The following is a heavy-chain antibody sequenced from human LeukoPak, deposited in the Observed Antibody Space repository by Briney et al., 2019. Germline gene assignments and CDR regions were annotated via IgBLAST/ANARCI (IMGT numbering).Heavy chain of an antibody. J-gene: IGHJ4*02. D-gene: IGHD1-26*01. Sequence: GGSLRLSCAASGFTFSSYWMSWVRQAPGKGLEWVSYISGSSSAIHYADSVKGRFTISRDNANNSLYLQMNSLRAEDTAVYYCARGCGSLSLGYWGQGTLVAVSS. CDR3: ARGCGSLSLGY. V-gene: IGHV3-48*04. CDR2: ISGSSSAI. CDR1: GFTFSSYW.